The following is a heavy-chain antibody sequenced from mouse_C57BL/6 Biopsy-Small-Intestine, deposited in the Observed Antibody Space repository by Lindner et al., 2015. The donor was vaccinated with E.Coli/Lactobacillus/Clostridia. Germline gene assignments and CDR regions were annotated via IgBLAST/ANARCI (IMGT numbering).Heavy chain of an antibody. Sequence: QLQESGAELVKPGASVKISCKASGYAFSSYWMNWVKQRPGKGLEWIGQIYPGDGDTNYNGKFKGKATLTADKSSSTAYMQLSSLTSEDSAVYFCARSILTTRGAMDYWGQGTSVTVSS. J-gene: IGHJ4*01. CDR1: GYAFSSYW. V-gene: IGHV1-80*01. CDR2: IYPGDGDT. CDR3: ARSILTTRGAMDY. D-gene: IGHD1-1*01.